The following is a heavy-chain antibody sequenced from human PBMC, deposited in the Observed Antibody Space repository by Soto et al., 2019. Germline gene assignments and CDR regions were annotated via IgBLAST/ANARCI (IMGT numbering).Heavy chain of an antibody. J-gene: IGHJ4*02. CDR1: GFTFSSYA. Sequence: EGQLLESGGGLVQPGGSKRLSCAASGFTFSSYAMRWVRQAPVKGLEWVSSISGSGGSTYYADSVKGRFTISRDNSKNTLYLQMNSLRAEDTAVYYCARRGSGSYYDYWGQGTVVTVSS. D-gene: IGHD1-26*01. CDR2: ISGSGGST. CDR3: ARRGSGSYYDY. V-gene: IGHV3-23*01.